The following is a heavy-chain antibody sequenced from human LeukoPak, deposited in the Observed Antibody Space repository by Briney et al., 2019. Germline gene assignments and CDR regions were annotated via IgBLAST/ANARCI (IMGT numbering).Heavy chain of an antibody. CDR3: ARDHCSSTSCFPSGTNYFDS. CDR2: ISSSRSYV. Sequence: GGSLRLSCAASGFTFSSYTMNWVRQAPGKGLEWVSSISSSRSYVYNADSVKGRFTISRDNAKNSLYLQMNSLRAEDTAVYYCARDHCSSTSCFPSGTNYFDSWGQGTPVTVSS. V-gene: IGHV3-21*01. CDR1: GFTFSSYT. J-gene: IGHJ4*02. D-gene: IGHD2-2*01.